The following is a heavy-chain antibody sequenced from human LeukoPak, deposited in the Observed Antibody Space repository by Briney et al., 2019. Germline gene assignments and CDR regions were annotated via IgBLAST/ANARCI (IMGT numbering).Heavy chain of an antibody. D-gene: IGHD5-12*01. CDR2: IYTSGST. J-gene: IGHJ4*02. V-gene: IGHV4-61*02. CDR3: ARGLARVATTGGGFDY. Sequence: SETLSLTCTVSGGSISSGSYYWSWIRQPAGKGLEWIGRIYTSGSTNYNPSLKSRVTISVDTSKNQFSLKLSSVTAADTAVYYCARGLARVATTGGGFDYWGQGTLVTVSS. CDR1: GGSISSGSYY.